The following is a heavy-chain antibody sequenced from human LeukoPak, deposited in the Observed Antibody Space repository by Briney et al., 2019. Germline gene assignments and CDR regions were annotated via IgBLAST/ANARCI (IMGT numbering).Heavy chain of an antibody. CDR2: FDPEDGET. Sequence: WASVRVSCKVSGYTLTELSMHWVRQASGKGLEWMGGFDPEDGETIYAQKFRGRVTMTEDTSTDTAYMELSSLRSEDTAVYYCATGPESIVGATPLDYWGQGTLVTVSS. D-gene: IGHD1-26*01. V-gene: IGHV1-24*01. CDR3: ATGPESIVGATPLDY. J-gene: IGHJ4*02. CDR1: GYTLTELS.